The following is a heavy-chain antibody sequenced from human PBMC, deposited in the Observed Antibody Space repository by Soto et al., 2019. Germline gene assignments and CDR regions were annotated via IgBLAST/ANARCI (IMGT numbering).Heavy chain of an antibody. CDR3: ARLLYDSRGYYYLAF. CDR1: GGSISSGGYY. Sequence: SETLYLTCTVSGGSISSGGYYWGWIRQHPGKGLEWIGYIYYSGSTYYNPSLKSRVTISVDTSKNQFSLKLSSVTAADTALYYCARLLYDSRGYYYLAFWGQGTLVTVSS. CDR2: IYYSGST. V-gene: IGHV4-31*03. D-gene: IGHD3-22*01. J-gene: IGHJ4*02.